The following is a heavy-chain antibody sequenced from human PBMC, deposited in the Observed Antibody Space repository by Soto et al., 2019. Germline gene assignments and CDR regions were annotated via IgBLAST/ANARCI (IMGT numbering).Heavy chain of an antibody. D-gene: IGHD4-4*01. J-gene: IGHJ6*02. CDR3: VAGVQYYAMGV. CDR1: GITLNNYF. CDR2: ISYDGSNK. Sequence: QVQLVESGGGVVQPGRSLRLSCVASGITLNNYFMYWVRQAPGKGLEWVAAISYDGSNKHYTDSVKGRFTISRDNSKNTLDLQTNSLRPEDTAVYYCVAGVQYYAMGVGGQGTTVTVSS. V-gene: IGHV3-30-3*01.